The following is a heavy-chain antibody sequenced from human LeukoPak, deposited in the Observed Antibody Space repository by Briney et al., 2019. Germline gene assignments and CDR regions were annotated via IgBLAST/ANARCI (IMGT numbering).Heavy chain of an antibody. CDR3: AKRSSLGY. CDR2: ISYDGSNK. V-gene: IGHV3-30*18. Sequence: GGSLRLSCAASGFTFSSCGMHWVRQAPGKGLEWVAVISYDGSNKYYADSVKGRFTISRDNSKNTLYLQMNSLRAEDTAVYYCAKRSSLGYWGQGTLVTVSS. J-gene: IGHJ4*02. D-gene: IGHD3-16*01. CDR1: GFTFSSCG.